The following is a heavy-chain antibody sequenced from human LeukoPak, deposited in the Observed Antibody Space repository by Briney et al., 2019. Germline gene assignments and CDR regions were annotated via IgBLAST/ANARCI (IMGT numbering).Heavy chain of an antibody. D-gene: IGHD3-3*01. CDR3: AKDYSWSADSRSFAY. CDR1: GFTFSSYA. Sequence: PGRSLRLSCAASGFTFSSYAMSWVRQAPGKGLEWVSFVSGSGSSTYYADSVKGRFTISRDNSKNTLELQMKSLRVEDTAVYFCAKDYSWSADSRSFAYWGQGSLVTVSS. V-gene: IGHV3-23*01. J-gene: IGHJ4*02. CDR2: VSGSGSST.